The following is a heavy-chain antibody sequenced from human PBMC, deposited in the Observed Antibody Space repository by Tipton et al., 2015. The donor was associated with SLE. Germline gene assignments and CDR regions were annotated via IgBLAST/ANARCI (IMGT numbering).Heavy chain of an antibody. CDR2: MNPNSGNT. V-gene: IGHV1-8*01. J-gene: IGHJ4*02. CDR1: GYTFTSYD. D-gene: IGHD3-3*01. CDR3: ARGPSWGGYYCYFDY. Sequence: QSGAEVKKPGAAVKVSCKASGYTFTSYDINWVRQATGQGLEWMGWMNPNSGNTGYAQKFQGRVTITRKTSIGTACMELSSLRSEDTAVYYCARGPSWGGYYCYFDYWGQGTLVTVSS.